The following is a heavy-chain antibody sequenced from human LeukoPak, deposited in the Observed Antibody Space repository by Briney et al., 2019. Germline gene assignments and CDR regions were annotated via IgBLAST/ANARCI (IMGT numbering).Heavy chain of an antibody. J-gene: IGHJ4*02. CDR2: IYPGDSDT. CDR1: GYSFTSYW. Sequence: GESLKISFKGSGYSFTSYWIGWVRPMPGKGLEWMGIIYPGDSDTRYSPSFQGQVTISADKSISTAYLQWSSLEASDTAMYYCARFGVYCSSTSCWVDYWGQGTLVTVSS. CDR3: ARFGVYCSSTSCWVDY. V-gene: IGHV5-51*01. D-gene: IGHD2-2*01.